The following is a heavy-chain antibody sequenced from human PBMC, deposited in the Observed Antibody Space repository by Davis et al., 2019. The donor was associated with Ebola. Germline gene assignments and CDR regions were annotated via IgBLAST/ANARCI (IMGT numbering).Heavy chain of an antibody. V-gene: IGHV3-30*18. CDR2: FSYDGRNK. J-gene: IGHJ6*02. D-gene: IGHD2-2*01. CDR1: GFTFSSYA. CDR3: AKDFRFQLLWEHYYYGMDV. Sequence: GESLKISCAASGFTFSSYAMHWVRQAPGKGLDWVAVFSYDGRNKYYADSVKGRFTISRDNSKNTLYLQMNSLRAEDTAVYYCAKDFRFQLLWEHYYYGMDVWGQGTTVTVSS.